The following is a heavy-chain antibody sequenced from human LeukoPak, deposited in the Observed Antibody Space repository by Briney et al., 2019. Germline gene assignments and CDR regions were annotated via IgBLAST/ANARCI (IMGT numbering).Heavy chain of an antibody. CDR3: AHKGMATIQFYFDY. CDR2: VYWNDDK. Sequence: SGPTLVNPTQTLTLTCTFSGFSFSTSGVGVGWIRQPPGKALEWLALVYWNDDKRYSPSLKSRLTITKDTSKNQVVLTMTNMDPVDTATYYCAHKGMATIQFYFDYWGQGTLVTVSS. J-gene: IGHJ4*02. D-gene: IGHD5-24*01. CDR1: GFSFSTSGVG. V-gene: IGHV2-5*01.